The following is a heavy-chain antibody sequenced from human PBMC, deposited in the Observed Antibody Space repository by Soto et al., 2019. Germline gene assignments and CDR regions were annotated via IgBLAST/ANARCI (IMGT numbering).Heavy chain of an antibody. CDR3: ARVGPAHYYDSSGYYSPLDY. J-gene: IGHJ4*02. CDR2: TIPMFGTA. CDR1: GDTFSSYA. D-gene: IGHD3-22*01. Sequence: QVQLVQSGAEVKKPGSSVKVSCKASGDTFSSYAINWVRQAPGQGLEWMGGTIPMFGTANYAQKFKGRVTITAGESTSTGYMELSSLRSEDTAVYYCARVGPAHYYDSSGYYSPLDYWGQGTLVTVSS. V-gene: IGHV1-69*01.